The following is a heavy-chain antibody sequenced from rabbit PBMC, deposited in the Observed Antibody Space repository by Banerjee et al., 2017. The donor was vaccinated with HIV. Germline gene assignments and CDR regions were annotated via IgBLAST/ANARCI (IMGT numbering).Heavy chain of an antibody. CDR2: IGDGSSGST. Sequence: QSLEESGGDLVKPGASLTLTCTVSGFDFSSNYWICWVRQAPGKGLEWIACIGDGSSGSTWYASWVNGRFTISKTSSTTVTLQMTSLTAADTATYFCARDTYADAGYSHYLNLWGQGTLVTVS. CDR1: GFDFSSNYW. D-gene: IGHD6-1*01. CDR3: ARDTYADAGYSHYLNL. V-gene: IGHV1S40*01. J-gene: IGHJ4*01.